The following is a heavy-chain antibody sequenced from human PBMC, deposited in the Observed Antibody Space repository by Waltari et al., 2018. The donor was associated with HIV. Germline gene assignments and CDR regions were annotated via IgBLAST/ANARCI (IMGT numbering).Heavy chain of an antibody. CDR3: TTFELGTTRNF. Sequence: VQLVDSGGALVTPGGSPKISLAVSGITFKNAWLSWVRQAPGKELQWIGKIRSKTDGGATDYAGPLSGRFAISTDDFNNTMFLEMKTLKVDDTAVYYCTTFELGTTRNFWGQGTLVTVSS. CDR1: GITFKNAW. V-gene: IGHV3-15*02. CDR2: IRSKTDGGAT. D-gene: IGHD1-26*01. J-gene: IGHJ4*02.